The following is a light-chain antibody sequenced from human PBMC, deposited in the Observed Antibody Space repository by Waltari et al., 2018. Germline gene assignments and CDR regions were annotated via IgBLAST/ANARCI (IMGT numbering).Light chain of an antibody. CDR3: QQYYSTLT. J-gene: IGKJ4*01. V-gene: IGKV4-1*01. Sequence: DIVMTQSPDPLAVSLGERATISCKSSHSVLYSSNNKNYLAWYQQKPGPTPKLLIYWASTLESGVPDRFSGCGSGTEFTLTISSLQAEDVAVYYCQQYYSTLTFGGGTKVEIK. CDR1: HSVLYSSNNKNY. CDR2: WAS.